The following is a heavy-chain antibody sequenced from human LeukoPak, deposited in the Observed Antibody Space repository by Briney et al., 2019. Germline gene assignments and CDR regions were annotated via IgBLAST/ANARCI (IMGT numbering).Heavy chain of an antibody. CDR3: AGRHCSSTSCYTLYYYYMDV. V-gene: IGHV4-4*07. CDR2: IYTSGST. Sequence: SETLSLTCTVSGGSISSYYWSWIRQPAGKGLEWLGRIYTSGSTNYNPSLKSRVTMSVDTSKNQFSLKLSSVTAADTAVYYCAGRHCSSTSCYTLYYYYMDVWGKGTTVTVSS. CDR1: GGSISSYY. J-gene: IGHJ6*03. D-gene: IGHD2-2*02.